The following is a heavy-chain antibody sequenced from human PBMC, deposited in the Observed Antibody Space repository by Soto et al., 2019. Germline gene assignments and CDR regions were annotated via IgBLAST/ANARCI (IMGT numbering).Heavy chain of an antibody. Sequence: QVQLVQSGADVKKPGASVQVSCKASGYTFTTYGISWVRQAPGQGLEWMGWINTYTGHTNYAQKIQGRVTLTTDTSTSTAYMELKSLRSDDTAVYYCARDGNSYGFLDYWGQGTLVTVSS. V-gene: IGHV1-18*01. CDR3: ARDGNSYGFLDY. CDR1: GYTFTTYG. D-gene: IGHD5-18*01. J-gene: IGHJ4*02. CDR2: INTYTGHT.